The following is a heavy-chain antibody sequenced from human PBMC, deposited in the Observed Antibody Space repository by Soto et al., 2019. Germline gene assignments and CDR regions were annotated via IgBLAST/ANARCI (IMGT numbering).Heavy chain of an antibody. CDR3: ARLAAQPHYHYYGMDV. V-gene: IGHV1-69*13. D-gene: IGHD6-6*01. CDR2: IIPIFGTA. CDR1: GGTFSSYA. J-gene: IGHJ6*02. Sequence: ASVKVSCKASGGTFSSYAISWVRQAPGQGLEWMGGIIPIFGTANYAQKFQGRVTITADESTSTAYMELSSLRSEDTAVYYCARLAAQPHYHYYGMDVWGQGTTVTVSS.